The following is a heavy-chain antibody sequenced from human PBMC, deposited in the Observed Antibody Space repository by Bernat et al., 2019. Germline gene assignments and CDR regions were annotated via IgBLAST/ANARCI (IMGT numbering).Heavy chain of an antibody. Sequence: QVQLVESGGGVVQPGRSLRLSCAASGFTFSSYAMHWVRQAPGKGLEWVAVISYDGSTKYYADSVKGRFTISRDNSKNTLYLQMNSLRAEDTAVYYCARGSGSNPLGWYFDLWGRGTLVTVSS. D-gene: IGHD4-11*01. J-gene: IGHJ2*01. CDR3: ARGSGSNPLGWYFDL. V-gene: IGHV3-30*01. CDR2: ISYDGSTK. CDR1: GFTFSSYA.